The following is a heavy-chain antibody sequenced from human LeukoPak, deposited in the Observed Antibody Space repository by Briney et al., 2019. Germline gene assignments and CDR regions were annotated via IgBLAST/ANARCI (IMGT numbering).Heavy chain of an antibody. CDR3: AKSLGIVVVTANFDS. CDR2: ISGSGGST. D-gene: IGHD2-21*02. J-gene: IGHJ4*02. CDR1: GFTFSSYG. V-gene: IGHV3-23*01. Sequence: PGGSLRLSCAASGFTFSSYGMRWVRQAPGRGVEWVSAISGSGGSTYYADSVKGRFTISRDNSKTTLYLQMNSLRAEDTAVYYCAKSLGIVVVTANFDSWGQGTLVSVSS.